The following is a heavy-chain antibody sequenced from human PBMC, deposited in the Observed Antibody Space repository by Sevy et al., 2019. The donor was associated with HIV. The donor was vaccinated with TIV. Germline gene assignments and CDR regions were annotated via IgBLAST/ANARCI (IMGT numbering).Heavy chain of an antibody. CDR2: ISYDGHMK. J-gene: IGHJ6*02. Sequence: GGSLRLSCTASGFTFSTHAAHWVRQAPGKGLEWVAVISYDGHMKYYADSVKGRFTISRDNSKSALYMDMNSLRPDDTARYYCARGGSGSFGPFYYYYDMDVWGQGTTVTVYS. D-gene: IGHD3-10*01. CDR1: GFTFSTHA. CDR3: ARGGSGSFGPFYYYYDMDV. V-gene: IGHV3-30-3*01.